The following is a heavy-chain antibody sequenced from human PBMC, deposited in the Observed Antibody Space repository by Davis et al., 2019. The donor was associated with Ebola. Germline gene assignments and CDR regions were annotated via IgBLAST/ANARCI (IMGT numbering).Heavy chain of an antibody. D-gene: IGHD2-15*01. J-gene: IGHJ5*02. CDR2: MNPNSGNT. Sequence: ASVKVSCKASGYTFTSYDINWVRQATGQGLEWMGWMNPNSGNTGYAQKFQGRVTMTRNTSISTAYMELSSLRSEDTAVYYCARDGLPYCSGGSCYPSNWFDPWGQGTLVTVSS. V-gene: IGHV1-8*01. CDR3: ARDGLPYCSGGSCYPSNWFDP. CDR1: GYTFTSYD.